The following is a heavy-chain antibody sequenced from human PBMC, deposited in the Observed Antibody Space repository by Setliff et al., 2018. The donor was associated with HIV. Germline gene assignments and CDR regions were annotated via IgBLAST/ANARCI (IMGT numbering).Heavy chain of an antibody. CDR1: GDSISTNSPY. V-gene: IGHV4-39*01. CDR3: ARHWDYDRNSSYFRAFDI. CDR2: IFYSGFT. D-gene: IGHD3-16*01. J-gene: IGHJ3*02. Sequence: PSETLSLTCTVSGDSISTNSPYWAWIRQPPGKGLEWIGTIFYSGFTYYNPSLKSRVSIAVDTSKNQISLRLSPVTVADTAVYYCARHWDYDRNSSYFRAFDIWGQGTMVTVSS.